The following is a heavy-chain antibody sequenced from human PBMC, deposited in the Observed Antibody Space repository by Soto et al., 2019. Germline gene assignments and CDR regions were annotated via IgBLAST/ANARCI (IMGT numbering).Heavy chain of an antibody. CDR1: GFSLSTSGVG. CDR3: AHSYYDSSGYYSPLRAFDI. J-gene: IGHJ3*02. CDR2: IYWDDDK. V-gene: IGHV2-5*02. D-gene: IGHD3-22*01. Sequence: SGPTLVNPTQTLTLTCTFSGFSLSTSGVGVGWIRQPPGKALEWLALIYWDDDKRYSPSLKSRLTITKDTSKNQVVLTMTNMDPVDTATYYCAHSYYDSSGYYSPLRAFDIWGQGTMVTVSS.